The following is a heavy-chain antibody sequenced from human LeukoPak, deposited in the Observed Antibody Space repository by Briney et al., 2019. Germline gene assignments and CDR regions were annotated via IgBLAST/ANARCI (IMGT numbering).Heavy chain of an antibody. CDR1: GGSISSGSYY. D-gene: IGHD6-19*01. J-gene: IGHJ2*01. V-gene: IGHV4-61*02. Sequence: SQTLSLTCTVSGGSISSGSYYWSWIRQPAGKGLEWIGRIYTSGSTNYNPSLKSRVTISVDTSKNQFSLKLSSVTAADTAVYYRARELQDSWAAVEDYWYFDLWGRGTLVTVSS. CDR3: ARELQDSWAAVEDYWYFDL. CDR2: IYTSGST.